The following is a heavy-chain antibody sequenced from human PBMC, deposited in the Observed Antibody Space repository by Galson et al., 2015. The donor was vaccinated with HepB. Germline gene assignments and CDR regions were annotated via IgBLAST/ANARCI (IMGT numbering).Heavy chain of an antibody. V-gene: IGHV1-2*02. CDR1: GYSFTSYY. CDR3: ARDHSFRGVRGNDAFDI. J-gene: IGHJ3*02. Sequence: SVKVSCKASGYSFTSYYIHWVRQAPGQGLDWMGWVDPNSGGTDYGQKFQGRVSMTRDTSISTVYMELSSLRSDDMAVYYCARDHSFRGVRGNDAFDIWGQGTMVTVSS. CDR2: VDPNSGGT. D-gene: IGHD3-16*01.